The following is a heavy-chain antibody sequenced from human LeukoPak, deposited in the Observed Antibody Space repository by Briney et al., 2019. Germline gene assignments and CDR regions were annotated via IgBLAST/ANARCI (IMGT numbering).Heavy chain of an antibody. CDR2: IYTSGST. D-gene: IGHD1-26*01. CDR3: ARDRSASYRFDY. V-gene: IGHV4-4*07. Sequence: SETLSLTCSVSGDSISGYYWSWIRQPAGKGLEWIGRIYTSGSTNYNPSLKSRVTMSVDTSKNQFSLNLTSATAADTAVYYCARDRSASYRFDYWGQGTLVTASS. CDR1: GDSISGYY. J-gene: IGHJ4*02.